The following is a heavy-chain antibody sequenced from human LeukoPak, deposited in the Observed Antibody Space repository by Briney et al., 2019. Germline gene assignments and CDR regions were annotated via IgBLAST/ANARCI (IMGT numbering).Heavy chain of an antibody. CDR3: AKDFPRYYYDSSGVDY. V-gene: IGHV3-30*02. D-gene: IGHD3-22*01. CDR1: GYTFTGYY. Sequence: SCKASGYTFTGYYMHWVRQAPGKGLEWVAFIRYDGSNKYYADSVKGRFTISRDNSKNTLYLQMNSLRAEDTAVYYCAKDFPRYYYDSSGVDYWGQGTLVTVSS. CDR2: IRYDGSNK. J-gene: IGHJ4*02.